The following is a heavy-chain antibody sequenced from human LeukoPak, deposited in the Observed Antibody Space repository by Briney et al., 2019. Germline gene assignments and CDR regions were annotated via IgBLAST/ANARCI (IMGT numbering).Heavy chain of an antibody. CDR2: IYYSGST. CDR3: AGSDGFPFDY. Sequence: SETLSLTCTVSGGSISSYYWSWIRQPPGKGLVWIGYIYYSGSTNYNPSLKSRVTISVDTSKNQFSLKLSSVTAADTAVYYCAGSDGFPFDYWGQGTLVTVSS. D-gene: IGHD5-24*01. V-gene: IGHV4-59*01. J-gene: IGHJ4*02. CDR1: GGSISSYY.